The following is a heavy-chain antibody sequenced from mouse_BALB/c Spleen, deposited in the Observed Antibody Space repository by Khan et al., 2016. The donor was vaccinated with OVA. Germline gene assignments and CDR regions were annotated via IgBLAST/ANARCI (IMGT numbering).Heavy chain of an antibody. CDR1: GYTFTDYI. D-gene: IGHD1-1*01. J-gene: IGHJ2*01. CDR2: IYPGSGST. Sequence: QVQLQQSGPVLVKPGASVKMSCKASGYTFTDYIINWVRQRTGQGLEWIGQIYPGSGSTYSNEKFKGKATLTADKSSNTAYMQLRSLTSEDSAGYFCARSGYGSLAYWGQGTTLTVSS. V-gene: IGHV1-77*01. CDR3: ARSGYGSLAY.